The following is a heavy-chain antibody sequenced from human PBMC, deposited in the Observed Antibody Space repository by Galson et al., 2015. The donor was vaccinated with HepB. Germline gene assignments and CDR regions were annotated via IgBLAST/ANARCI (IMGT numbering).Heavy chain of an antibody. CDR2: MSYDGGNT. D-gene: IGHD6-6*01. CDR3: VRDQGSWSSSHYYYYAMDV. Sequence: SLRLSCAASGFTFSNYAIHWVRQAPGKGLEWVALMSYDGGNTYYADSMKGRFTISRDNSKNTLFLQMNSLRTGDTAVYYCVRDQGSWSSSHYYYYAMDVWGQGATVTVSS. V-gene: IGHV3-30-3*01. CDR1: GFTFSNYA. J-gene: IGHJ6*02.